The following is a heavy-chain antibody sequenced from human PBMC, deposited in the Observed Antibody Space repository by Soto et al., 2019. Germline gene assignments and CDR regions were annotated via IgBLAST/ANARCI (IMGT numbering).Heavy chain of an antibody. CDR1: GFTFSSYA. CDR3: ANPLRPGDYDPFGHYFDY. Sequence: GGSLRLSCAASGFTFSSYAMSWVRQAPGKGLEWVSAISGSGGSTYYADSVKGRFTISRDNSKNTLYLQMNSLRAEDTAVYYCANPLRPGDYDPFGHYFDYWGQGTLVTVSS. J-gene: IGHJ4*02. V-gene: IGHV3-23*01. D-gene: IGHD4-17*01. CDR2: ISGSGGST.